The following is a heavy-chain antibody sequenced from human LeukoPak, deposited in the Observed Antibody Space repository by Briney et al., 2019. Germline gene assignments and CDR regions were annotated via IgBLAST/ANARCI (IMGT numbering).Heavy chain of an antibody. CDR3: ARDLSGYNFYPDY. CDR1: GFSFSSYS. V-gene: IGHV3-48*01. Sequence: TWGSLRLSCAASGFSFSSYSMNWVRQAPGKGLELVSYISGSGSTTYYADSVKGRFTMSRDNARNSVYLRMNSLRAEDTAVYYCARDLSGYNFYPDYWGQGTLVTVSS. D-gene: IGHD5-12*01. J-gene: IGHJ4*02. CDR2: ISGSGSTT.